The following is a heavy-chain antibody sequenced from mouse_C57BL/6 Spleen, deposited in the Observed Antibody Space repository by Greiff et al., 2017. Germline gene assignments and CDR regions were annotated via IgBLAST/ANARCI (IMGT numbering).Heavy chain of an antibody. V-gene: IGHV5-17*01. CDR2: ISSGSSTI. J-gene: IGHJ1*03. CDR1: GFTFSDYG. Sequence: EVKVVESGGGLVKPGGSLKLSCAASGFTFSDYGMHWVRQAPEKGLEWVAYISSGSSTIYYADTVKGRFTISRDNAKNTLFLQMTSLRSEDTAMYYCARRNYGSSYSWYFDVWGTGTTVTVSS. CDR3: ARRNYGSSYSWYFDV. D-gene: IGHD1-1*01.